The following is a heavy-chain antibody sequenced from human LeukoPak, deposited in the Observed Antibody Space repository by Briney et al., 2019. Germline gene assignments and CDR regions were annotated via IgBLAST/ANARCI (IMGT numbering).Heavy chain of an antibody. CDR1: GFTFSSYS. V-gene: IGHV3-21*01. Sequence: GGSLRLSCAASGFTFSSYSMNWVRQAPGKGLEWVSSISSSSSYIYYADSVKGRFTISRDNAKNSLYLQMNSLRAEDTAVYYCTTYYYDFWSGYYRIGAFDIWGQGTMVTVSS. J-gene: IGHJ3*02. CDR3: TTYYYDFWSGYYRIGAFDI. CDR2: ISSSSSYI. D-gene: IGHD3-3*01.